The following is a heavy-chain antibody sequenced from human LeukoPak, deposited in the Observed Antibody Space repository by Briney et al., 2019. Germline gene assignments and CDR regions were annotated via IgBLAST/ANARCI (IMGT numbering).Heavy chain of an antibody. D-gene: IGHD6-6*01. J-gene: IGHJ3*02. CDR2: IYYSGST. CDR1: GGSISSGDYY. V-gene: IGHV4-30-4*01. Sequence: SETLSLTCAVSGGSISSGDYYWSWIRQPPGKGLEWIGYIYYSGSTYYNPSLKSRVTISVDTSKNQFSLKLSSVTAANTAVYYCARGQLANIWGQGTMVTVSS. CDR3: ARGQLANI.